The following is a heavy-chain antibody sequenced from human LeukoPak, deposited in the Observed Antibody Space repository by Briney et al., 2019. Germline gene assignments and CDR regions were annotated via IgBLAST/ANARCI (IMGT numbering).Heavy chain of an antibody. D-gene: IGHD2-8*01. Sequence: GASLRLSCAGSGFTFSSFAVSWVRRAPGKGLEWVSVIGETGDTTYYAESVKGRFTISRDNSKNTLYLQMNSLRAEDTAVYYCATRDKMVYAIRSFDYWGQGTLVTVSS. CDR1: GFTFSSFA. J-gene: IGHJ4*02. V-gene: IGHV3-23*01. CDR2: IGETGDTT. CDR3: ATRDKMVYAIRSFDY.